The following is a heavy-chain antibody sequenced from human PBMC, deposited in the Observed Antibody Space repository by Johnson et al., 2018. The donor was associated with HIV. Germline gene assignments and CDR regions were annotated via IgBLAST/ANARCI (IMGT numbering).Heavy chain of an antibody. D-gene: IGHD6-25*01. V-gene: IGHV3-33*06. J-gene: IGHJ3*02. Sequence: QVQLVESGGGLIQPGGSLRLSCAASGFTFSSYGMHWVRQAPGKGLEWVAVIWYDGSNKYYADSVKGRFTISRDNSKNTLYLQMNSLRAEDTAVYYCAKASATDPFDIWGQGTMVTVSS. CDR3: AKASATDPFDI. CDR2: IWYDGSNK. CDR1: GFTFSSYG.